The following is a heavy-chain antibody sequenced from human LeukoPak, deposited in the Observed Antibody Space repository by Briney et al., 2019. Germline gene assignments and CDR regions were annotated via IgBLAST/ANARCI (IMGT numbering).Heavy chain of an antibody. Sequence: GASVKVSCKVSGYTLTELSMHWVRQAPGKGPEWMGGFDPEDGETIYAQKFQGRVTMTEDTSTDTAYMELSSLGSEDTAVYYCATLVDGSGSYYYFDAFDIWGQGTMVTVPS. V-gene: IGHV1-24*01. CDR2: FDPEDGET. J-gene: IGHJ3*02. CDR1: GYTLTELS. D-gene: IGHD3-10*01. CDR3: ATLVDGSGSYYYFDAFDI.